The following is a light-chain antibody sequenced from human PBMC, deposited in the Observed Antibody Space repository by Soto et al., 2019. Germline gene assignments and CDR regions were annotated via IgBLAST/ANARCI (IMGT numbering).Light chain of an antibody. CDR1: QSISSW. J-gene: IGKJ1*01. V-gene: IGKV1-5*01. CDR3: LQHNNHPLT. CDR2: AAS. Sequence: DIQMTQSPSTLSASVGERVTITCRASQSISSWLAWYQQKPGKAPRRLIYAASTLQSGVPSRFSGSGSGTEFTLTISDLQPEDFATYVCLQHNNHPLTVGQGTKVDI.